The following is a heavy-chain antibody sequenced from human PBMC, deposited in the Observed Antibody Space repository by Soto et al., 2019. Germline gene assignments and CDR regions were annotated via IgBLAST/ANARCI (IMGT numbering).Heavy chain of an antibody. V-gene: IGHV4-39*01. CDR3: ARRGYYAISAFDI. D-gene: IGHD2-8*01. J-gene: IGHJ3*02. CDR1: GGSISSSIYY. Sequence: SETLSLTCTVSGGSISSSIYYWGWIRQPPGKGLEWIGSVYYSGSTYYNPSLKSRVTISVDTSKNQFSLKLSSVTAADTAVYYCARRGYYAISAFDIWGQGTMVTVSS. CDR2: VYYSGST.